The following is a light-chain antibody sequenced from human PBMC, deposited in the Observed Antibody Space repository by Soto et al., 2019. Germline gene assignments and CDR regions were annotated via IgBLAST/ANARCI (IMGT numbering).Light chain of an antibody. V-gene: IGKV1-5*01. J-gene: IGKJ1*01. CDR2: DAS. Sequence: DIQMTQSPSTLSAFVGDRVTITCRASQSVSLWLAWYQQKPGKAPKLLIYDASSLESGVPSRFSGSRSGTQFTLSISSLQPDDVATYYCQQYNGYSRFGQGTRGEIK. CDR1: QSVSLW. CDR3: QQYNGYSR.